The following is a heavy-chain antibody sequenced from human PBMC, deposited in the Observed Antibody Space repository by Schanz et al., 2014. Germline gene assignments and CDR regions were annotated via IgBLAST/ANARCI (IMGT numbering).Heavy chain of an antibody. CDR3: AKYGGGYSYGFVEY. Sequence: EVQLVESGGGLVKPGGSLRLSCTASRIIFGTYSMNWIRQTPKGLEWVSTISGSGGDTYPADSVKGRFTISRDNSNNTLYLQMKSLRAEDTAVYYCAKYGGGYSYGFVEYWGQGILVTVSS. V-gene: IGHV3-23*04. CDR2: ISGSGGDT. D-gene: IGHD5-18*01. CDR1: RIIFGTYS. J-gene: IGHJ4*02.